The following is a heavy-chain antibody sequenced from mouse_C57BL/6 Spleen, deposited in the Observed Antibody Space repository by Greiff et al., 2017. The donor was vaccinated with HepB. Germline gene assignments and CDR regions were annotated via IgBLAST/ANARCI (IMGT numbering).Heavy chain of an antibody. Sequence: ESGPGMVKPSQSLSLTCTVTGYSITSGYDWHWIRHFPGNKLEWMGYISYSGSTNYNPSLKSRISITHDTSKNHFFLKLNSVTTEDTATYYCAREGELGYFDYWGQGTTLTVSS. CDR3: AREGELGYFDY. V-gene: IGHV3-1*01. CDR1: GYSITSGYD. CDR2: ISYSGST. D-gene: IGHD4-1*01. J-gene: IGHJ2*01.